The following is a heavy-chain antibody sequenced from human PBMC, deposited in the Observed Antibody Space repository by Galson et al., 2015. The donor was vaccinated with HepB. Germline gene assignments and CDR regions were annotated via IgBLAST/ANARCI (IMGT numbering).Heavy chain of an antibody. V-gene: IGHV3-48*04. CDR1: GFTFSSCS. CDR3: ARDRGGSGSYLTYYNGMDV. Sequence: LRLSCAASGFTFSSCSINWVRQAPGKGLEWVSYISSSSDTIYYADSVKGRFTISRDNAKNSLYLQMNSLSADDTAVYYCARDRGGSGSYLTYYNGMDVWGQGTTVTVSS. J-gene: IGHJ6*02. D-gene: IGHD3-10*01. CDR2: ISSSSDTI.